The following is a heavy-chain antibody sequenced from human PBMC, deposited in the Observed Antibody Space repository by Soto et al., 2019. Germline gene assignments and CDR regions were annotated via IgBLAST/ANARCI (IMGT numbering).Heavy chain of an antibody. V-gene: IGHV3-21*01. D-gene: IGHD3-16*02. J-gene: IGHJ4*02. CDR2: ISSSSNYV. CDR3: ARELSLNFDY. CDR1: GFTFSSYS. Sequence: GGSLRLSCAASGFTFSSYSMSWVRQAPGKGLEWVSFISSSSNYVYYADSVKGRFTISRDNPKNSLYLQMNSLRAEDTAVYYCARELSLNFDYWGQGTLVTVSS.